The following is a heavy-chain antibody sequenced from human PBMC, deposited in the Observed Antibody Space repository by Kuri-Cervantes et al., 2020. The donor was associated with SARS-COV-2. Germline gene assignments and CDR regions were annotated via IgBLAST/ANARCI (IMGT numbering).Heavy chain of an antibody. CDR3: AKAGGGRADSTVPYYYYNGMDV. D-gene: IGHD1-26*01. J-gene: IGHJ6*02. CDR1: GFTFSSYG. V-gene: IGHV3-30*18. Sequence: GESLKISCAASGFTFSSYGMHWVRQAPGKGLEWVAVISYDGSNKYYADSVKGRFTISRDNSKNTLYLQMNSLRAEDTAVYYCAKAGGGRADSTVPYYYYNGMDVWGQGTTVTVSS. CDR2: ISYDGSNK.